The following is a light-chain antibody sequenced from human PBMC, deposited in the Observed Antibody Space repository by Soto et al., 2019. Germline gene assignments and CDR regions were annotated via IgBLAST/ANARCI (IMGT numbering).Light chain of an antibody. Sequence: DIVMTQSPDSLAVSLGERATINCKSSQSVLYSANNKNCLAWYQQKPGQPPKLLLYWASTRESEVPYRFSGSGAGTDFTLTISSLQAEDVAVYYCQQYYSTPRTFGQGTKVEIK. CDR1: QSVLYSANNKNC. V-gene: IGKV4-1*01. CDR3: QQYYSTPRT. J-gene: IGKJ1*01. CDR2: WAS.